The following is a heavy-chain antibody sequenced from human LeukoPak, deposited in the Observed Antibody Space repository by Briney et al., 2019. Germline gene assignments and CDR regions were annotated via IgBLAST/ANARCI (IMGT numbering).Heavy chain of an antibody. V-gene: IGHV3-33*01. Sequence: RSLRLSCAASGFTFSTYGMRWVRQAPGKGLGWVGVIWFDGSIKYYADSVKGRFTISRDNSKNTLYLQMNSLRAEDTAVYYCARAVGPFDIWGEGTIVIVSS. CDR1: GFTFSTYG. CDR3: ARAVGPFDI. CDR2: IWFDGSIK. J-gene: IGHJ3*02.